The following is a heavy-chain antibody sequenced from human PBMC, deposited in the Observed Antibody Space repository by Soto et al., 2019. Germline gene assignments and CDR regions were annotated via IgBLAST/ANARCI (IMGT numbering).Heavy chain of an antibody. Sequence: EVQLVESGGGLVKPGGSLRLSCAASGFTFSNAWMSWVRQAPGKGLEWVGRIKSKTDGGTTDYAAPVKGRFTISRDSSKNTLSLQMNSLRAEDTAVYYCAGGLARGLIDSWGQGTLVTVSS. V-gene: IGHV3-15*01. J-gene: IGHJ4*02. CDR2: IKSKTDGGTT. CDR3: AGGLARGLIDS. D-gene: IGHD1-26*01. CDR1: GFTFSNAW.